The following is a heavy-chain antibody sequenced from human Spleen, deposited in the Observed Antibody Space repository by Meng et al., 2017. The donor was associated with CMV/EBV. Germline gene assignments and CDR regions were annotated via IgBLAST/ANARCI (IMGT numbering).Heavy chain of an antibody. J-gene: IGHJ4*02. D-gene: IGHD3-22*01. CDR3: ARWGYYYDSSGYSSGPHFDY. CDR2: INHSGST. CDR1: FSGYY. V-gene: IGHV4-34*01. Sequence: FSGYYWSWIRQPPGKGLEWIGEINHSGSTNYNPSLKSRVTISVDTSKNQFSLKLSPVTAADTAVYYCARWGYYYDSSGYSSGPHFDYWGQGTLVTVSS.